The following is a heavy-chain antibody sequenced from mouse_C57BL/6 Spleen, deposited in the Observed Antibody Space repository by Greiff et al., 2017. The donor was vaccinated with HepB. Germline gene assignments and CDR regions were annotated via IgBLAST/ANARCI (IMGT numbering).Heavy chain of an antibody. CDR2: IDPNSGGT. Sequence: QVQLQQPGAELVKPGASVKLSCKASGYTFTSYWMHWVKQRPGRGLEWIGRIDPNSGGTKYNEKFKSKATLTVDKPSRTAYMQLSSLTSEDSAVYYCARSMFYYYGSSPWYFDVWGTGTTVTVSS. V-gene: IGHV1-72*01. CDR1: GYTFTSYW. J-gene: IGHJ1*03. D-gene: IGHD1-1*01. CDR3: ARSMFYYYGSSPWYFDV.